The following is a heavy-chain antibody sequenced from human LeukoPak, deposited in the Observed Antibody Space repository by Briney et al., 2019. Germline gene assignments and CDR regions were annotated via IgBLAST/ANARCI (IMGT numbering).Heavy chain of an antibody. CDR1: GGTFSSYA. V-gene: IGHV1-69*04. CDR2: IIPILGIA. D-gene: IGHD6-13*01. CDR3: ARDRGYSRAKSGEGYFDY. Sequence: GASVKVSCKASGGTFSSYAISWVRQAPGQGLEWMGRIIPILGIANYAQKFQGRVTITADKSTSTAYMELSSLRSEDTAVYYCARDRGYSRAKSGEGYFDYWGQGTLVTVSS. J-gene: IGHJ4*02.